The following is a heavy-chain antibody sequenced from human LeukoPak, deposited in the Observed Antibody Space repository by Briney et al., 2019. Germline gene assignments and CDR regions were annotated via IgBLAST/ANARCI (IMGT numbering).Heavy chain of an antibody. CDR2: ISPSGGST. D-gene: IGHD6-19*01. CDR1: GYTFTSYY. J-gene: IGHJ4*02. CDR3: ARVGVAGTSFFTSDY. Sequence: ASVKVSCKASGYTFTSYYMHWVRQAPGQGLEWMGIISPSGGSTSYAQKFQGRVTMTRDTSTSTVYMELSSLRSEDTAVYYCARVGVAGTSFFTSDYWGQGTLVTVSS. V-gene: IGHV1-46*01.